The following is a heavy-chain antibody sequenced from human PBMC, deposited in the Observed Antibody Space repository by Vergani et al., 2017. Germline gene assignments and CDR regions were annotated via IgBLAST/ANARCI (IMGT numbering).Heavy chain of an antibody. J-gene: IGHJ3*02. CDR3: ARDFLVLERLNAFDI. V-gene: IGHV1-69*13. CDR2: IIPIFGTA. D-gene: IGHD1-1*01. Sequence: QVQLVQSGAEVKKPGASVKVSCKASGYTFTSYAMHWVRQAPGQRLEWMGRIIPIFGTANYAQKFQGRVTVTADKSTSTAYMELSSLRSEDTAVYYCARDFLVLERLNAFDIWGQGTMVTVSS. CDR1: GYTFTSYA.